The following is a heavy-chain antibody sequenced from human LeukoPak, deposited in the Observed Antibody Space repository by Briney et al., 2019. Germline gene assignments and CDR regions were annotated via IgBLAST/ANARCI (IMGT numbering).Heavy chain of an antibody. D-gene: IGHD5-18*01. V-gene: IGHV1-18*01. CDR1: GYTFTSYG. Sequence: EASVKVSCKASGYTFTSYGISWVRQAPGQGLEWMGWISAYNGNTNYAQKLQGRVTMTTDTSTSTAYMELRSLRSDDTAVYYCARDPVGVDTAMVHKYGYNWFDPWGQGTLVTVSS. CDR3: ARDPVGVDTAMVHKYGYNWFDP. CDR2: ISAYNGNT. J-gene: IGHJ5*02.